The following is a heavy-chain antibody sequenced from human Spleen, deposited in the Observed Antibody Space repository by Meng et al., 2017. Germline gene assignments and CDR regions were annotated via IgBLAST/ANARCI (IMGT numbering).Heavy chain of an antibody. CDR2: IKRDGSEK. Sequence: GESLKISCAASGFAFSDCYMTWVRQAPGKGPEWVANIKRDGSEKYYEDSVKGRFTISRHNSKNTLYLQMNSLRAEDTAVYYCARSSGWSPENYFDYWGQGTLVTVSS. CDR1: GFAFSDCY. V-gene: IGHV3-7*03. J-gene: IGHJ4*02. CDR3: ARSSGWSPENYFDY. D-gene: IGHD6-19*01.